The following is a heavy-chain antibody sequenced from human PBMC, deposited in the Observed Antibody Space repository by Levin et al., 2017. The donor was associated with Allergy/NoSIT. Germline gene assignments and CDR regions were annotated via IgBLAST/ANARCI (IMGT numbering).Heavy chain of an antibody. D-gene: IGHD3-10*01. CDR1: GFTFSDYS. CDR3: ARDSRFLRFGELGDY. CDR2: IRSKAYRETT. V-gene: IGHV3-49*03. J-gene: IGHJ4*02. Sequence: SCTASGFTFSDYSVSWFRQAPGKGLEWVGIIRSKAYRETTEYAASVKGRFAITRDDPKSIAYLHMNSRQIAATTVYYCARDSRFLRFGELGDYWGQGTRVTVSS.